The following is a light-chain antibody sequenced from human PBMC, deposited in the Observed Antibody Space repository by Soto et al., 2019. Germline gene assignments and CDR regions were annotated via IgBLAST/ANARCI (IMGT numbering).Light chain of an antibody. CDR2: AAS. J-gene: IGKJ1*01. CDR3: QQSYSTPRA. CDR1: QSISSY. V-gene: IGKV1-39*01. Sequence: DIQMTQSPSSLSASVGDRVSITCRASQSISSYLNWYQQRPGKAPRLLIYAASTLQSGVPSRITGSGSGTDFTLTISSLQPEDFATYYCQQSYSTPRAFGQGTKVDTK.